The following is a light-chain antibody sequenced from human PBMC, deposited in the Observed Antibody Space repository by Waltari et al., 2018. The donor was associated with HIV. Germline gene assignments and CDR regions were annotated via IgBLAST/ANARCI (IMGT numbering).Light chain of an antibody. CDR2: GGS. Sequence: EILLTQSPGTMSLSPGERAILSCRASESVSRTYLAWYQQKPGQAPRLLISGGSNRATRIPDRVRGSGSVTDFTLTISRLEPEDFAVYYCQQYGGSPIFTFGPGTKVEIK. J-gene: IGKJ3*01. CDR3: QQYGGSPIFT. CDR1: ESVSRTY. V-gene: IGKV3-20*01.